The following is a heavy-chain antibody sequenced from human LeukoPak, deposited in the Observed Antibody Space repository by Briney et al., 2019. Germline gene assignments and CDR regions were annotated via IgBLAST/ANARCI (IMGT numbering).Heavy chain of an antibody. CDR2: ISYDGSNK. Sequence: GRSPRLSCAASGFTFSSYAMHWVRQAPGKGLEWVAVISYDGSNKYYADSVKGRFTISRDNSKNTLYLQMNSLRAEDTAVYYCARAYPYYYDSSGYTDAFDIWGQGTMVTVSS. CDR3: ARAYPYYYDSSGYTDAFDI. V-gene: IGHV3-30-3*01. CDR1: GFTFSSYA. D-gene: IGHD3-22*01. J-gene: IGHJ3*02.